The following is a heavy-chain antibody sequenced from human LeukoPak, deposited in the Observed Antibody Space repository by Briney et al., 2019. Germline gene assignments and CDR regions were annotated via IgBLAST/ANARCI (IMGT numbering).Heavy chain of an antibody. CDR2: IDQGGSGK. Sequence: PGGSLILSCAASGFTFSSNWMSWVRQAPGKGLEWVANIDQGGSGKYYVDSVKGRFTISRDNAKNSLYLQMNSLRAEDTAVYYCARVVAAITNWFDPWGQGTLVTVSS. CDR1: GFTFSSNW. V-gene: IGHV3-7*03. J-gene: IGHJ5*02. CDR3: ARVVAAITNWFDP. D-gene: IGHD2-21*02.